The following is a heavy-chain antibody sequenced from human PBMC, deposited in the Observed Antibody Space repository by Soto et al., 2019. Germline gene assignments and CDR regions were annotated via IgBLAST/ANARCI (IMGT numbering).Heavy chain of an antibody. CDR1: GFSVSGNY. V-gene: IGHV3-53*01. Sequence: GGSLRLSCAASGFSVSGNYMSWVRQAPGKGPEWISVIHSGGDTNYADSVKGRFTISRDKSKNTLYLQMSSLRAEDTAVYYCAGSTNYYLYYFDYWGQGTLVTVSS. CDR3: AGSTNYYLYYFDY. CDR2: IHSGGDT. D-gene: IGHD3-10*01. J-gene: IGHJ4*02.